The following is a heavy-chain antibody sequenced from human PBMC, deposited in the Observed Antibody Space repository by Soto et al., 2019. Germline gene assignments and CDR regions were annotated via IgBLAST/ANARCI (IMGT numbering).Heavy chain of an antibody. CDR1: GDSVSSNSAA. CDR2: TYYRSKWYN. V-gene: IGHV6-1*01. Sequence: PSQTLSLPCAISGDSVSSNSAAWNWIRQSPSRGLEWLGRTYYRSKWYNDYAVSVKSRITINPDTSKNQFSLQLNSVTPEDTAVYYCARDGYCSSTSCYGHNWFDPWGQGTLVT. J-gene: IGHJ5*02. D-gene: IGHD2-2*01. CDR3: ARDGYCSSTSCYGHNWFDP.